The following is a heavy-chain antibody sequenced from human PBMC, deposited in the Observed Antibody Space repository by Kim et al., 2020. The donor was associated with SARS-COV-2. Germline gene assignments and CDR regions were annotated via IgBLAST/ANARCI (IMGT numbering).Heavy chain of an antibody. V-gene: IGHV1-18*01. D-gene: IGHD3-10*01. CDR1: GFTFTNYG. Sequence: ASVKVSCKASGFTFTNYGISWVRQAPGQGLEYIGWISAYSGHTNYAQKFQDRLTMTTDASTTTAYMELRSLRSDDTAVYYCTIDPGIVGGYWGQGTLVTV. J-gene: IGHJ4*02. CDR2: ISAYSGHT. CDR3: TIDPGIVGGY.